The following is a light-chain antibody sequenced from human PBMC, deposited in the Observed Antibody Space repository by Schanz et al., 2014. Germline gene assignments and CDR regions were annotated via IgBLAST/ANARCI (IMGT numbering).Light chain of an antibody. CDR2: GAS. V-gene: IGKV3-20*01. CDR3: QQYGSSPFT. Sequence: EIVMTQSPETLSVSPGERATLSCRASQSVSSYLAWYQHKPGQAPRLLIHGASSRATGIPDRFSGSGSGTDFTLTISRLEPEDFAVYYCQQYGSSPFTFGPGTKVDIK. J-gene: IGKJ3*01. CDR1: QSVSSY.